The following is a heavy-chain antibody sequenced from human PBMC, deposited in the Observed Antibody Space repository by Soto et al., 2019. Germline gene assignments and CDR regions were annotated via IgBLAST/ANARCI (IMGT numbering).Heavy chain of an antibody. Sequence: PSVKVSCKASGYTFTSYGIGWVRQAPGQGLEWMGWISAYNGNTNYAQKLQGRVTMTTDTSTSTAYMELRSLRSDDTAVYYCARELRSGYYLDYYYYGMDVWGQGTTVTAP. CDR3: ARELRSGYYLDYYYYGMDV. D-gene: IGHD3-22*01. CDR1: GYTFTSYG. CDR2: ISAYNGNT. J-gene: IGHJ6*02. V-gene: IGHV1-18*01.